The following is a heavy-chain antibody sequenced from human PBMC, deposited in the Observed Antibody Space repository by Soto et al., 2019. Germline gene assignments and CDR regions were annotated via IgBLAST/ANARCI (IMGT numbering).Heavy chain of an antibody. CDR3: AKDRCPVVRYYYYSRDV. CDR1: GFTFSSYA. D-gene: IGHD2-15*01. V-gene: IGHV3-23*01. J-gene: IGHJ6*02. CDR2: ISGSGGST. Sequence: GGSLRLSCAASGFTFSSYAMSWVRQAPGKGLEWVSAISGSGGSTYYADSVKGRFTISRDNSKNTLYLQMNSLRAEDTAVYYCAKDRCPVVRYYYYSRDVWGQGTTVTVSS.